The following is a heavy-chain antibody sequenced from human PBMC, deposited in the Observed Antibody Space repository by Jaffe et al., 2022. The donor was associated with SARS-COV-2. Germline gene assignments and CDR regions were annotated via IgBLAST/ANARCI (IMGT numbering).Heavy chain of an antibody. V-gene: IGHV3-9*02. CDR3: VKDGVAGGAEY. D-gene: IGHD3-10*01. J-gene: IGHJ4*02. CDR2: IFWNSGNV. CDR1: GFTSYDHA. Sequence: DVHLVESGGGLVQPGRSLRLSCAASGFTSYDHAIHWVRQAPGKGLEWVSGIFWNSGNVGYADSVKGRFTISRDNAKRSLYLQMDSLRSDDTALYFCVKDGVAGGAEYWGQGTLVTVSS.